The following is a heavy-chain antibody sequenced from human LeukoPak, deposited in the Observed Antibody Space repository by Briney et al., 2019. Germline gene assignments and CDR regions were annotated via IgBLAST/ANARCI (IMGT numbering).Heavy chain of an antibody. CDR1: GFTFSSYG. CDR3: TKILWSSRIFDY. D-gene: IGHD3-10*01. Sequence: GGSLRLSCATSGFTFSSYGMSWVRQAPGKGLEWVSTIPNSGGSTQYADSVKGRFSISRDNSKNTLYLQMDSLRAEDTAVYYCTKILWSSRIFDYWGQGTLVTVSS. V-gene: IGHV3-23*01. J-gene: IGHJ4*02. CDR2: IPNSGGST.